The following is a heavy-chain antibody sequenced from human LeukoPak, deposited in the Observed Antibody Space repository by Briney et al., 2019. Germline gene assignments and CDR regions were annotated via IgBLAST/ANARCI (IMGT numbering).Heavy chain of an antibody. V-gene: IGHV3-21*01. CDR3: ARETLVVLAATTRYNWFDP. D-gene: IGHD2-15*01. CDR1: GFTFSSYS. Sequence: PGGSLRLSCAACGFTFSSYSMNWVRQAPGKGLEWVSSISSSSSYIYYADSVKGRFTISRDNAKNSLYLQMNSLRAEDTAVYYCARETLVVLAATTRYNWFDPWGQGTLVTVSS. J-gene: IGHJ5*02. CDR2: ISSSSSYI.